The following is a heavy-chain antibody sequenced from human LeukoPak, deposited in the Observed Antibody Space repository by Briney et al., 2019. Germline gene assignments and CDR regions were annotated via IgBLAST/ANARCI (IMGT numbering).Heavy chain of an antibody. V-gene: IGHV3-11*04. CDR2: ISSSGSTI. CDR1: GFIFSDYY. CDR3: ARELGSGSYLNWFDP. J-gene: IGHJ5*02. Sequence: GGSLRLSCAASGFIFSDYYMSWIRQAPGKGLEWVSYISSSGSTIYYADSVKGRFTISRDNAKNSLYLQMNSLRAEDTAVYYCARELGSGSYLNWFDPWGQGTLVTVSS. D-gene: IGHD3-10*01.